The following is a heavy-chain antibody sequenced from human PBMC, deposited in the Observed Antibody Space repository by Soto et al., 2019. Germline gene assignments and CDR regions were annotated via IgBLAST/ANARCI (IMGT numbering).Heavy chain of an antibody. Sequence: ASVKVSCKASGYTFTSYGISWVLQAPGQVLEWMGWISAYNGNTHYAQKLQGRVTMTTDTSTSTAYMELRSLRSDDTAVYYCAIAGPGIAAAVNDYWGQGTLVTVSS. J-gene: IGHJ4*02. V-gene: IGHV1-18*04. CDR2: ISAYNGNT. CDR3: AIAGPGIAAAVNDY. D-gene: IGHD6-13*01. CDR1: GYTFTSYG.